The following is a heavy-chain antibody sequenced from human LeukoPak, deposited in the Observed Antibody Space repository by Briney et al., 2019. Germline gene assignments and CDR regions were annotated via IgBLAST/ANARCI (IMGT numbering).Heavy chain of an antibody. CDR1: GFTFSSYA. Sequence: RSGGSLRLSCAASGFTFSSYAMPWVRQAPGKGLEWVAVISYDGSNKYYADSVKGRFTISRDNSKNTLYLQMNSLRAEDTAVYYCASLYYYDSSPWDYWGQGTLVTVSS. CDR3: ASLYYYDSSPWDY. CDR2: ISYDGSNK. D-gene: IGHD3-22*01. J-gene: IGHJ4*02. V-gene: IGHV3-30-3*01.